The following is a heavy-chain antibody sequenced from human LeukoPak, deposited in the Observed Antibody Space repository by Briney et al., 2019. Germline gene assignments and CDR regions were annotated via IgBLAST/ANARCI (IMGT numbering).Heavy chain of an antibody. V-gene: IGHV3-53*01. CDR2: IYSDGGT. CDR1: GLTVSRNY. J-gene: IGHJ4*02. Sequence: GGSLRLSCAASGLTVSRNYMSWVRQAPGKGLEWVSVIYSDGGTYYADSVKGRFTISRDNSKNTLYLRMNSLRDEDTAVYYCARGRRDTSGSGSFDCWGQGTLVTVSS. CDR3: ARGRRDTSGSGSFDC. D-gene: IGHD3-22*01.